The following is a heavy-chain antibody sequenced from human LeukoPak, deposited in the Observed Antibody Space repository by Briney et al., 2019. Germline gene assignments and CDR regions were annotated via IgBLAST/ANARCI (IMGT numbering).Heavy chain of an antibody. CDR2: IYYSGGT. CDR3: ARAPIAITTSDFRDGFDI. D-gene: IGHD1/OR15-1a*01. V-gene: IGHV4-59*02. CDR1: GGSVSSHS. J-gene: IGHJ3*02. Sequence: PSESLSLSCTVSGGSVSSHSRSWIRQPPGKGLEWIGYIYYSGGTNYNPSLKSRVTISVDTSKNQCSLKLSSLIAAVTGVYSCARAPIAITTSDFRDGFDIWGQGTMVTVSS.